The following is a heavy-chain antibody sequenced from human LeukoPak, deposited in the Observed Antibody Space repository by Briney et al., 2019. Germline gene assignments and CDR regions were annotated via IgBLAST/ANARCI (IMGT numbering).Heavy chain of an antibody. D-gene: IGHD1-26*01. CDR1: GFTFSSYA. CDR3: ARPMGADGAFDI. CDR2: ISYDGSNK. V-gene: IGHV3-30-3*01. Sequence: GGSLRLSCAASGFTFSSYAMHWVRQAPGKGLEWVAVISYDGSNKYYADSVKGRFTISRDNSKNTLYLQMNSLRAEDTAVYYCARPMGADGAFDIWGQGTMVTVFS. J-gene: IGHJ3*02.